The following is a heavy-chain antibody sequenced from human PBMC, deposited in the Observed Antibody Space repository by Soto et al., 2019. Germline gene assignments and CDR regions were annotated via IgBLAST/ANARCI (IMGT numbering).Heavy chain of an antibody. CDR3: ARAARGSGSYYNRDAFEI. J-gene: IGHJ3*02. CDR1: GFTFSSYD. CDR2: IGTAGDT. V-gene: IGHV3-13*01. Sequence: EVQMVESGGGLVQPGGSLRLSCAASGFTFSSYDMHWVRQATGKGLEWVSAIGTAGDTYYPGSVKRRFTISRENAKNSLYLQMNSLRAGDTAVYYCARAARGSGSYYNRDAFEIWCQGTMVTVSS. D-gene: IGHD3-10*01.